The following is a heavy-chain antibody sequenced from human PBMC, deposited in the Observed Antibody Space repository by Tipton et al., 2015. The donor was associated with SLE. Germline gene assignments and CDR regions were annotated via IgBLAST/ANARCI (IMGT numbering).Heavy chain of an antibody. V-gene: IGHV4-59*01. CDR2: IYTSGST. Sequence: TLSLTCTVSDGSISSYYWSWVRPPPGKGLEWIGYIYTSGSTNYNPSLKSRVTISVDTSKNQFSLKLSSVTAADTAVYYCARQSDTTMVAYFDSWGQGTVVTVSS. CDR3: ARQSDTTMVAYFDS. J-gene: IGHJ4*02. CDR1: DGSISSYY. D-gene: IGHD5-18*01.